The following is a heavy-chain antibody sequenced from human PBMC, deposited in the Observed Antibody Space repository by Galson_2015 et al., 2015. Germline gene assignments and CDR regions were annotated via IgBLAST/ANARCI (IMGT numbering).Heavy chain of an antibody. CDR2: MNPNSGNT. Sequence: SVKVSCKASGYTFTSYDINWVRQATGQGLEWMGWMNPNSGNTVYAQKFHGRVTMTRNTSISTAYMELSSLRSEDTAVYYCARVPPDYRSWGYYFDYWGQGTLVTVSS. CDR1: GYTFTSYD. D-gene: IGHD6-19*01. J-gene: IGHJ4*02. CDR3: ARVPPDYRSWGYYFDY. V-gene: IGHV1-8*01.